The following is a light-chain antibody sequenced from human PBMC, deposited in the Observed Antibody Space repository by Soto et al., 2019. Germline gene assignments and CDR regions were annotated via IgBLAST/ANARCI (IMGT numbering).Light chain of an antibody. V-gene: IGKV3-20*01. CDR3: QQYGNSLT. Sequence: EIVLTQSPGALSLSPGERATLSCRASQSVSTYLAWYQQKPGQAPRLLIYGASRRDTGIPDRISGSGSGTDFTLTISRLEPEDFVVYYCQQYGNSLTFGPGTKVDIK. CDR2: GAS. CDR1: QSVSTY. J-gene: IGKJ3*01.